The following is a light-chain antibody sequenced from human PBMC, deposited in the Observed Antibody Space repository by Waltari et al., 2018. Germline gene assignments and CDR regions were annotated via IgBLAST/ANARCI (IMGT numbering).Light chain of an antibody. CDR3: QSYDSSLSHWV. J-gene: IGLJ3*02. V-gene: IGLV1-40*01. CDR1: SSNIGPGYD. CDR2: GNN. Sequence: QSVLTQTPSVSGAPGQRVIIYCTGSSSNIGPGYDVHWDQQLTGTAPKLLISGNNNRPSGFPYRFFVSNSGTSASLSITGLHADYEAHYYCQSYDSSLSHWVFGGGTKLTVL.